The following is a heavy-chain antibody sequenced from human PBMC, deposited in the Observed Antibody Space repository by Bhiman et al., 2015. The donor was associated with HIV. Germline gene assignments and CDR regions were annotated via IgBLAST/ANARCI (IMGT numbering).Heavy chain of an antibody. CDR2: ISSSSSYI. CDR3: ARGSSSALSAERFDP. D-gene: IGHD6-6*01. J-gene: IGHJ5*02. Sequence: VQLVESGGGVVQPGGSLRLSCAASGFTFSIYSMNWVRQAPGKGLEWVSSISSSSSYIYYADSLKGRFTISRDNAKNSLYLQMNSLRAEDTAVYYCARGSSSALSAERFDPWGQGTLVTVSS. V-gene: IGHV3-21*02. CDR1: GFTFSIYS.